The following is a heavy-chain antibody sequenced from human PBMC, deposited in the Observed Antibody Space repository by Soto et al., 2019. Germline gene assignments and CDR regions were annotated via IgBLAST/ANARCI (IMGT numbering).Heavy chain of an antibody. J-gene: IGHJ6*02. CDR2: IIPIFGTA. D-gene: IGHD2-2*01. CDR1: GGTFSSYA. Sequence: SVKVSCKASGGTFSSYAISWVRQAPGQGLEWMGGIIPIFGTANYAQKFQGRVTITADESTSTAYMELSSLRSEDTAVYYCARVWDIVVVPAAPYGMDVWGQGTTVTVSS. CDR3: ARVWDIVVVPAAPYGMDV. V-gene: IGHV1-69*13.